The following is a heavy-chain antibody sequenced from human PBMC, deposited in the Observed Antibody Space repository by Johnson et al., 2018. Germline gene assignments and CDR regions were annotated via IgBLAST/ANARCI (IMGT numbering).Heavy chain of an antibody. CDR3: AREGYSSGRAGLFDI. CDR2: ISLDGSNK. J-gene: IGHJ3*02. CDR1: GFTFSDSV. Sequence: VQLVESGGGVVQPGTSLRLSCATSGFTFSDSVMHWVRQDPGKGLEWVAGISLDGSNKHYTDSVKGRFTISRDNSENSVYLLMNSLTAEDTAVYYCAREGYSSGRAGLFDIWGQGTMVTVSS. V-gene: IGHV3-30-3*01. D-gene: IGHD6-19*01.